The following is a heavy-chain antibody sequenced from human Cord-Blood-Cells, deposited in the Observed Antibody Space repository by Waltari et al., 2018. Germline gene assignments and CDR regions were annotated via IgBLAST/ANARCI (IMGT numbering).Heavy chain of an antibody. Sequence: QVQLQQWGAGLLKPSETLSLTCAVYGGSFRGYYWSWIRQPPGKGLEWIGEINHSGSTNYNPSLKSRVTISVDTSKNQFSLKLSSVTAADTAVYYCARGGGGLGISWYFDLWGRGTLVTVSS. D-gene: IGHD7-27*01. CDR2: INHSGST. J-gene: IGHJ2*01. V-gene: IGHV4-34*01. CDR3: ARGGGGLGISWYFDL. CDR1: GGSFRGYY.